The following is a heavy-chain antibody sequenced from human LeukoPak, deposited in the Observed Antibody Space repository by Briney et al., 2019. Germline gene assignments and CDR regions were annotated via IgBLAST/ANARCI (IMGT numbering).Heavy chain of an antibody. CDR3: ARSYYGSNDY. J-gene: IGHJ4*02. CDR2: IKQDGSEK. V-gene: IGHV3-7*01. D-gene: IGHD3-10*01. CDR1: GFTLSSYW. Sequence: QSGGSLRLSCAASGFTLSSYWMSWVRQAPGKGLEWVADIKQDGSEKYYVDSVKGRFTISRDNAKNSLYLQMNSLRVEDTAVYYCARSYYGSNDYWGQGTLVTVSS.